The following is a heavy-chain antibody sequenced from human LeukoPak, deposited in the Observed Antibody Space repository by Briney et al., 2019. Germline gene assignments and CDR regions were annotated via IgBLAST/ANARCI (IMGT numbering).Heavy chain of an antibody. CDR1: GFTFNNYA. CDR3: ARDLELVYYDSSGYDY. D-gene: IGHD3-22*01. J-gene: IGHJ4*02. CDR2: ISSDGGST. Sequence: GGSLRLSCSGSGFTFNNYALHWVRQAPGKGLEYVSGISSDGGSTNYADSVKGRFTISRDNSKKTLYLQMSSLRPEDTAVYYCARDLELVYYDSSGYDYWGQGTLVIVSS. V-gene: IGHV3-64D*06.